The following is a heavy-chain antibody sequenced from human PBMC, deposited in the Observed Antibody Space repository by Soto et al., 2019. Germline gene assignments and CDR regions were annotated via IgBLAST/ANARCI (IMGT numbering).Heavy chain of an antibody. CDR2: ISGTGVTI. CDR3: ARDAGRDGYTFNY. J-gene: IGHJ4*02. CDR1: GFTFSDYY. D-gene: IGHD5-12*01. Sequence: TGGSLRLSCAASGFTFSDYYMTWIRQAPGKGLEWVAYISGTGVTIKYEDSVKGRFTISRDNAKNSLFLQMNSLRAEDTAVYYCARDAGRDGYTFNYWGQGTQVTVSS. V-gene: IGHV3-11*01.